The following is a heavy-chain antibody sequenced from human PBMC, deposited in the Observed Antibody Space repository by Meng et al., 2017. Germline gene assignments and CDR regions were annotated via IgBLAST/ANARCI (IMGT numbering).Heavy chain of an antibody. CDR2: IIPILGIA. Sequence: QVQLLQAGGEVKKAGSSVKVYCKASGGTFSSHTISWVRKAPEQGLEWMGRIIPILGIANYAQKFQGRVTITADKSTSTAYMELRSLRSEDTAVYYCARVAVAGHFDYWGQGTLVTVSS. D-gene: IGHD6-19*01. J-gene: IGHJ4*02. CDR1: GGTFSSHT. CDR3: ARVAVAGHFDY. V-gene: IGHV1-69*02.